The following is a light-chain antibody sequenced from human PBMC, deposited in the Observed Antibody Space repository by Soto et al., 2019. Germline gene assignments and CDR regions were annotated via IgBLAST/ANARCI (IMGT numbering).Light chain of an antibody. CDR3: QQYYTFST. Sequence: DIQMTQSPSTLSASIGDRVTITCRAAQSVSTWLAWYQQKPGKAPKLLIYKASSLQTGVPSRFGGSGFGTQFTLTISSLQADDFATYYCQQYYTFSTFGQGTKVDIK. CDR2: KAS. V-gene: IGKV1-5*03. J-gene: IGKJ1*01. CDR1: QSVSTW.